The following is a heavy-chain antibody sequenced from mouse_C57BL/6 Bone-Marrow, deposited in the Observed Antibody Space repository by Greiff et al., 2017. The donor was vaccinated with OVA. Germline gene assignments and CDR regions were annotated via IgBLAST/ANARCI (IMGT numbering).Heavy chain of an antibody. J-gene: IGHJ3*01. Sequence: VHVKQSGAELVRPGASVKLSCTASGFNIKDDYMHWVKQRPEQGLEWIGWIDPENGDTEYASKFQGKATITADTSSNTAYLQLSSLTSEDTAVYYCTTRDSSGYLFAYWGQGTLVTVSA. V-gene: IGHV14-4*01. CDR1: GFNIKDDY. CDR2: IDPENGDT. D-gene: IGHD3-2*02. CDR3: TTRDSSGYLFAY.